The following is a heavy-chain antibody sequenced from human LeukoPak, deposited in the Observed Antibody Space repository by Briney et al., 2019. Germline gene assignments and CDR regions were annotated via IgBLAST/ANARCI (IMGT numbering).Heavy chain of an antibody. D-gene: IGHD3-10*02. CDR1: GFTFSSYA. CDR2: VSGSGGTT. CDR3: IKVIMFAFDI. J-gene: IGHJ3*02. Sequence: PGGSLRLSCAASGFTFSSYAMGWVRRAPGKGLEWVSAVSGSGGTTHYADSVKGRFTISRDNSKNTIYLQMNSLRAEDTAVYFCIKVIMFAFDIWGQGTMVTVSS. V-gene: IGHV3-23*01.